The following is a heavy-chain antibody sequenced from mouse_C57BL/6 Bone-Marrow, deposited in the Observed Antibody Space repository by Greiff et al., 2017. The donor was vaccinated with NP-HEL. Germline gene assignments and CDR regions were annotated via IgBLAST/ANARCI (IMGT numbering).Heavy chain of an antibody. J-gene: IGHJ1*03. CDR3: TRTVVAHWYFDV. CDR2: IDPETGGT. CDR1: GYTFTDYE. Sequence: VQVVESGAELVRPGASVTLSCKASGYTFTDYEMHWVKQTPVHGLEWIGAIDPETGGTAYNQKFKGKAILTADKSSSTAYMELRSLTSEDSAVYYCTRTVVAHWYFDVWGTGTTVTVSS. V-gene: IGHV1-15*01. D-gene: IGHD1-1*01.